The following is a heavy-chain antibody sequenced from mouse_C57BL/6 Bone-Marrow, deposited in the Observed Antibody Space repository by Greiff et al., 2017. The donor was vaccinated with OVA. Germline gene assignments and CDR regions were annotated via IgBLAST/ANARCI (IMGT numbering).Heavy chain of an antibody. V-gene: IGHV1-5*01. Sequence: VQLKQSGTVLARPGASVKMSCKTSGYTFTSYWMHWVKQRPGQGLEWIGAIYPGNSDTSYNQKFKGKAKLTAVTSASTAYMELSSLTNEDSAVYYCTPIYYGNHYFDYWGQGTTLTVSS. J-gene: IGHJ2*01. D-gene: IGHD2-1*01. CDR3: TPIYYGNHYFDY. CDR1: GYTFTSYW. CDR2: IYPGNSDT.